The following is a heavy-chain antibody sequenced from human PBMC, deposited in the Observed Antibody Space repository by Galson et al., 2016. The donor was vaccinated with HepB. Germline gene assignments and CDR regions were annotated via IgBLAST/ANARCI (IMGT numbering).Heavy chain of an antibody. J-gene: IGHJ4*02. Sequence: SLRLSCAASGFTFSNYGMNWVRQAPGKGLEWVAGIRPDGSNEYYVDSVKGRFTVSRDNSKNILFLQMSELRAEDTALYYCARDSGVVAPTFDHWGQGTLVTVSS. CDR3: ARDSGVVAPTFDH. V-gene: IGHV3-33*01. CDR1: GFTFSNYG. D-gene: IGHD3-22*01. CDR2: IRPDGSNE.